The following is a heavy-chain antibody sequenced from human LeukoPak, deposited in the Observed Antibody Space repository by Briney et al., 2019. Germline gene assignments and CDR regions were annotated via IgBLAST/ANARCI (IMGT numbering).Heavy chain of an antibody. V-gene: IGHV3-23*01. D-gene: IGHD3-16*01. CDR2: IISGSGGST. CDR1: GFTFSPYA. Sequence: GGSLRLACAASGFTFSPYAMTWARQAPGKGLEWVSAIISGSGGSTYYADSGRGRFTISRYNSKNTLYLQMNRLRGEGTAVYYCAKGGGAPHYYMDVWGKGTTVTVSS. CDR3: AKGGGAPHYYMDV. J-gene: IGHJ6*03.